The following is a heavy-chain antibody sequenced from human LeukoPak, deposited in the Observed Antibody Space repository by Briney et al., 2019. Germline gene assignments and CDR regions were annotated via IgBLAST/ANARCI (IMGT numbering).Heavy chain of an antibody. V-gene: IGHV3-30*18. CDR3: AKVGHSSSWNYFYYGMDV. D-gene: IGHD6-13*01. CDR1: GFTFSIYG. Sequence: GSSLRLSCAASGFTFSIYGMYWVRQPPGKGLEWVTVILHDGSNKYYGESVKGRFTISRDNSKNTLFLHMNSLRADDTGVYYCAKVGHSSSWNYFYYGMDVWGQGTTVTVSS. CDR2: ILHDGSNK. J-gene: IGHJ6*02.